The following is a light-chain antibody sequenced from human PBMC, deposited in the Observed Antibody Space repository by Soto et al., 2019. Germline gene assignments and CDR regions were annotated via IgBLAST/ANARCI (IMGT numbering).Light chain of an antibody. CDR2: GAS. V-gene: IGKV3-20*01. CDR1: QSVRSNY. Sequence: EIVLTQSPGTLSLSPGERATLSCRASQSVRSNYLAWYQQIPGQAPRLLVYGASSRATGIPDRFSGSGSGTDFTLTIRRLEPEDVAVYYCQQYGNSSFTFGGGTKVEIK. CDR3: QQYGNSSFT. J-gene: IGKJ4*01.